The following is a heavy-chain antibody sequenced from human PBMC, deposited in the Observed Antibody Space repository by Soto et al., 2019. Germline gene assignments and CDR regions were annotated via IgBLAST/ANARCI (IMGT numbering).Heavy chain of an antibody. CDR2: SYYNGVT. J-gene: IGHJ4*02. V-gene: IGHV4-59*01. CDR3: ARRSRSSSGWYFLDY. CDR1: GGSISSDS. D-gene: IGHD6-19*01. Sequence: QVQLQESGPGLVKPSETLSLTCTVPGGSISSDSWSWIRQSPGQALELIGYSYYNGVTKYNPSLKCRVTIAVDTSRHQFSLRLTSVTAADTDVYYCARRSRSSSGWYFLDYWGQGTLVTVSS.